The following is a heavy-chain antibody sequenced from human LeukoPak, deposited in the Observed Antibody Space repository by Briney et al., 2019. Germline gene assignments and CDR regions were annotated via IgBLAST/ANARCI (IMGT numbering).Heavy chain of an antibody. V-gene: IGHV4-4*07. J-gene: IGHJ3*02. CDR1: GGAISSYH. Sequence: PSETLSLTCTVSGGAISSYHWSWIRQPAGKGLEWIGRIYTSGSTNYNPSLKSRVTISVDTSKNQFSLKLSSVTAADTAVYYCARDPWEGDAFDIWGQGTMVTVSS. CDR2: IYTSGST. CDR3: ARDPWEGDAFDI. D-gene: IGHD1-26*01.